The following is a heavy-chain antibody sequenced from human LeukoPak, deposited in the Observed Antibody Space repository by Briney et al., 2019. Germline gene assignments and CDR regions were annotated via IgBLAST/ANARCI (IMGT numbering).Heavy chain of an antibody. Sequence: GGSLRLSCATSGFTFSSYEANWVRQAPGKGLEWISYISNTSYSIYYADSVKGRFTISRDNAKNALYLQMDSLRVEDTGLYYCATSLGPRDYWGQGILVTVSS. J-gene: IGHJ4*02. D-gene: IGHD7-27*01. V-gene: IGHV3-48*03. CDR1: GFTFSSYE. CDR3: ATSLGPRDY. CDR2: ISNTSYSI.